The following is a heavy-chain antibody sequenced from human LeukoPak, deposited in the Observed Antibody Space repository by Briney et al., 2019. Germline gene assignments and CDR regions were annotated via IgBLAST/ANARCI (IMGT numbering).Heavy chain of an antibody. V-gene: IGHV3-48*04. D-gene: IGHD5-24*01. CDR1: GFTFTSSA. J-gene: IGHJ5*02. Sequence: GGSLRLSCVASGFTFTSSAMNWVRQAPGKGLEWVSYISSSGSTIYYADSVKGRFTISRDNAKNSLYLQMNSLRAEDTAVYYCAKDSRRDGYHWGQGTLVTVSS. CDR3: AKDSRRDGYH. CDR2: ISSSGSTI.